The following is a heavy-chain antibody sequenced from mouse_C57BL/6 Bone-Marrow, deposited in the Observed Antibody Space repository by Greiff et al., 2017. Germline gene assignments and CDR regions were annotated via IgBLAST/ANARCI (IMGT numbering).Heavy chain of an antibody. Sequence: VQGVESGPGLVAPSQSLSITCTVSGFSLTSYAISWVRQPPGKGLEWLGVIWTGGGTNYNSALKSRLSISKDNSKSQVFLKMNSLQTDDTARYYCARSFTTVVAPPWYFDVWGTGTTVTVSS. CDR1: GFSLTSYA. D-gene: IGHD1-1*01. CDR2: IWTGGGT. V-gene: IGHV2-9-1*01. J-gene: IGHJ1*03. CDR3: ARSFTTVVAPPWYFDV.